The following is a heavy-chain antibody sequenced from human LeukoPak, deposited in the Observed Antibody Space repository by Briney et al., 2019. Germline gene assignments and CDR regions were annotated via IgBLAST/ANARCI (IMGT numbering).Heavy chain of an antibody. V-gene: IGHV3-21*01. CDR3: AGVRGSCTFDY. CDR2: ISSSSSYI. D-gene: IGHD2-8*01. CDR1: GFTFSSYS. Sequence: GGSLRLSCAASGFTFSSYSMNWVRQAPGKGLEWVSSISSSSSYIYYADSVKGRFTISRDNAKNSLYLQMNSLRAEDTAVYYCAGVRGSCTFDYWGQGTLVTVSS. J-gene: IGHJ4*02.